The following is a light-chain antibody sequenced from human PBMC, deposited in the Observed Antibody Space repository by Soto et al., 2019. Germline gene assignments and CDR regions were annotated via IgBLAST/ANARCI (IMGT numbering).Light chain of an antibody. CDR2: GAS. V-gene: IGKV1-39*01. CDR3: QQGYSNPKT. Sequence: DIQMTQSPSSLSASVGDRVTITCRASRFIGNYLNWYRQKPGTVPKLLISGASSLQSGVPSRFSGSGSGTDFTFTISILQREDLAIYYCQQGYSNPKTFGQGTKVDIK. J-gene: IGKJ1*01. CDR1: RFIGNY.